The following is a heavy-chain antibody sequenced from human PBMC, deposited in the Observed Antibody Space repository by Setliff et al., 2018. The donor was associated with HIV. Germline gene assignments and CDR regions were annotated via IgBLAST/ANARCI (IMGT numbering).Heavy chain of an antibody. D-gene: IGHD3-10*01. CDR3: AGRHRSGSYFDP. J-gene: IGHJ5*02. CDR2: ISSSSSYI. CDR1: GGSISSSS. Sequence: PSETLSLTCTVSGGSISSSSYYWGWIRQPPGKGLEWVSSISSSSSYIYYADSVKGRFTISRDNAQNSLYLQMNSLGAEDTAVYYCAGRHRSGSYFDPWGQGTLVTVS. V-gene: IGHV3-21*06.